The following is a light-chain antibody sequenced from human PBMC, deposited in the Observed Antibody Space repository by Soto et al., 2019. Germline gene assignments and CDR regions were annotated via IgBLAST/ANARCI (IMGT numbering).Light chain of an antibody. CDR1: QDIATY. V-gene: IGKV1-5*03. CDR2: KAS. J-gene: IGKJ1*01. Sequence: DIQLTQCPSTLSASVGNLVTITFQAIQDIATYVNWYQQKPGKAPKLLIYKASTLKSGVPSRFSGSGSGTEFTLTISSLQPDDFATYYCQHYNSYSEAFGQGTKVDI. CDR3: QHYNSYSEA.